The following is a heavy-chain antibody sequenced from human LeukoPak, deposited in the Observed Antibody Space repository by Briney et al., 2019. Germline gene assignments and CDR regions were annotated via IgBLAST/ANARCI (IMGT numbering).Heavy chain of an antibody. Sequence: KPSETLSLTCTVSGGSISSSSYYWGWIRQPPGKGLEWIGSIYYSGSTYYNPSLKSRVTISVYTSKNQFSLKLSSVTAADTAVYYCARFSNSSYDYWGQGTLVTVSS. CDR1: GGSISSSSYY. V-gene: IGHV4-39*07. J-gene: IGHJ4*02. CDR2: IYYSGST. CDR3: ARFSNSSYDY. D-gene: IGHD6-6*01.